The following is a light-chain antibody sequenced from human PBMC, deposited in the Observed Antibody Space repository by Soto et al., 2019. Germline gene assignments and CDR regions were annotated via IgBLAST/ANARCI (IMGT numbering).Light chain of an antibody. J-gene: IGLJ2*01. CDR3: NSYTSTSTLV. CDR2: EVT. V-gene: IGLV2-14*01. CDR1: SSDVGSYNY. Sequence: QSALTQPASVSGSPGQSITISCTGTSSDVGSYNYVSWYQQHPGTAPKLMIYEVTYRPAGVSNRFSGSKSGNTASLTISGLQAEDEADYYCNSYTSTSTLVFGGGTKVTVL.